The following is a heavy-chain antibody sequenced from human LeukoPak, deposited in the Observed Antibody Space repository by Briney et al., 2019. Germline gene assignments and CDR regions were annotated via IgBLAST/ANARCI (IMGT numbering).Heavy chain of an antibody. Sequence: SETLSLTCTVSGGSISSYYWSWIRQPPGKGLEWIGYIYYSGGTNYNPSLKSRVTISVDTSKNQFSLKLSSVTAADTAVYYCAREYCSGGSCWGGAFDIWGQGTMVTVSS. CDR2: IYYSGGT. CDR3: AREYCSGGSCWGGAFDI. CDR1: GGSISSYY. V-gene: IGHV4-59*01. D-gene: IGHD2-15*01. J-gene: IGHJ3*02.